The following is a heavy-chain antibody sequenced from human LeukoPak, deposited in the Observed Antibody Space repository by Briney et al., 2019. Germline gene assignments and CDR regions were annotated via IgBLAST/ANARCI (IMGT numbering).Heavy chain of an antibody. V-gene: IGHV4-59*01. CDR2: IYYSGST. Sequence: SETLSLTCTVSGGSISSYYWSWIRQPPGKGLEWIGYIYYSGSTNYNPSLKSRVTISVDTSKNQFSLKLSPATAADTAVYYCARSYGEWEPTYFDYWGQGTLVTVSS. CDR3: ARSYGEWEPTYFDY. J-gene: IGHJ4*02. CDR1: GGSISSYY. D-gene: IGHD1-26*01.